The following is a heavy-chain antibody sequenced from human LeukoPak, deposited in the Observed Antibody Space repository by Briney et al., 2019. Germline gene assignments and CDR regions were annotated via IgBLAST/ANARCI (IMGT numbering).Heavy chain of an antibody. CDR2: INPSGGST. V-gene: IGHV1-46*01. CDR3: AREVVDCRGGSCYSVGYYYYGMDV. Sequence: GASVKVSCKASGYTFTSYYMHWVRQAPGQGLEWMGIINPSGGSTSYAQKFQGRVTMTRDTSTSTVYMELSSLRSEDTAVYYCAREVVDCRGGSCYSVGYYYYGMDVWGQGTTVTVSS. D-gene: IGHD2-15*01. CDR1: GYTFTSYY. J-gene: IGHJ6*02.